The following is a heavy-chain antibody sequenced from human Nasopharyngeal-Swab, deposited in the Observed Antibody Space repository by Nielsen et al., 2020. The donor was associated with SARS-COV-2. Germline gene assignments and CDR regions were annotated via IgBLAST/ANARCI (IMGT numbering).Heavy chain of an antibody. J-gene: IGHJ6*03. CDR3: ARQGVFVPAYFHQYYMDV. CDR2: IKQDGSEK. V-gene: IGHV3-7*03. D-gene: IGHD3-16*02. CDR1: GFSFSTYW. Sequence: GGSLRLSCAASGFSFSTYWMTWVRQAPGKGREWVANIKQDGSEKYYVDSVKGRFTVSRDNPKNLLYLQVNSLRAEDTAVYYCARQGVFVPAYFHQYYMDVWGKGTTVTVSS.